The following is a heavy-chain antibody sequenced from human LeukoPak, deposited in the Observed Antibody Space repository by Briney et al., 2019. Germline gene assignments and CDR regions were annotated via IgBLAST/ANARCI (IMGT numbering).Heavy chain of an antibody. D-gene: IGHD3-10*01. CDR1: GFTFSNYA. CDR2: ISATGGRT. V-gene: IGHV3-23*01. Sequence: GGSLRLSCAASGFTFSNYAVSWVRQAPGKGLDWVSAISATGGRTYYVDSVKGRFTISRDNSKNTLYLQMDSLRADDTAVYYCAKVDLWFGEYGRGYWGQGTLVTVSS. CDR3: AKVDLWFGEYGRGY. J-gene: IGHJ4*02.